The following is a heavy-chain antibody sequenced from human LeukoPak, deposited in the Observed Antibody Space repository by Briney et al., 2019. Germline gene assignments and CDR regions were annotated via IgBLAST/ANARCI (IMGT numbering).Heavy chain of an antibody. V-gene: IGHV1-2*02. CDR3: ARVVYSSGWSDY. Sequence: ASVKVSCKASEYTFTGYYMHWVRQAPGQGLEWMGWINPNSGGTNYAQKFQGRVTMTRDTSISTAYMEPSRLRSDDTAVYYCARVVYSSGWSDYWGQGTLVTVSS. CDR1: EYTFTGYY. D-gene: IGHD6-19*01. J-gene: IGHJ4*02. CDR2: INPNSGGT.